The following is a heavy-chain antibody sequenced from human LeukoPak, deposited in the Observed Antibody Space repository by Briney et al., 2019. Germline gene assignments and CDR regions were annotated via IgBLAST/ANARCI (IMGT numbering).Heavy chain of an antibody. Sequence: GASVKVSCKASGYTFTDYYIHWVRQAPGQGLEWMGWINPYSGGTNYAEKFQGRVTMTRDTPITTAYLELSSLRSDDTAIYYCATLRRSGWYIGDWGQGTLVTVSS. J-gene: IGHJ4*02. CDR2: INPYSGGT. D-gene: IGHD6-19*01. CDR3: ATLRRSGWYIGD. CDR1: GYTFTDYY. V-gene: IGHV1-2*02.